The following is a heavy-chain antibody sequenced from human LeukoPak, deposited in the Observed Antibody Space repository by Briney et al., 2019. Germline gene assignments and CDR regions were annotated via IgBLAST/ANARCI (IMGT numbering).Heavy chain of an antibody. Sequence: ASVKVSCKASGCTFTGYYMHWVRQAPGQGLEWLGWINPNSGGTNYAQKFQGRVTITADESTSTAYMELSSLRSEDTAVYYCARGRVATKEDHFDYWGQGTLVTVSS. CDR3: ARGRVATKEDHFDY. V-gene: IGHV1-2*02. CDR1: GCTFTGYY. J-gene: IGHJ4*02. D-gene: IGHD5-24*01. CDR2: INPNSGGT.